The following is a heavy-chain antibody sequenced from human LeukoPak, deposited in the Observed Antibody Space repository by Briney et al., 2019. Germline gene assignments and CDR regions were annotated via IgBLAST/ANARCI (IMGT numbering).Heavy chain of an antibody. J-gene: IGHJ4*02. CDR3: AKDHGNYYDSSGYYRD. V-gene: IGHV3-23*01. D-gene: IGHD3-22*01. CDR1: GFTFSSYA. Sequence: GGSLRLSCAASGFTFSSYAMSWVRQAPGKGLEWVSAISGSGGSTYYADSVKGRFTISRDNSKNTLSLQMNSLRAEDTAVYYCAKDHGNYYDSSGYYRDWGQGTLVTVSS. CDR2: ISGSGGST.